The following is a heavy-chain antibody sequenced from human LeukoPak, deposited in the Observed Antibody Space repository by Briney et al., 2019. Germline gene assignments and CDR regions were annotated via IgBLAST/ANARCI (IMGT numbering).Heavy chain of an antibody. CDR3: ARDFGFSGFWFGELDDY. CDR1: GFTVRSYS. J-gene: IGHJ4*02. D-gene: IGHD3-10*01. Sequence: AGVSLRLCCAASGFTVRSYSMNWVRQARGKGLEWVSSISSSSSYIYYADSVKGRFTISRDNAKNSLYLQMNSLRAEDTAVYYCARDFGFSGFWFGELDDYWGQGTLVTVSS. CDR2: ISSSSSYI. V-gene: IGHV3-21*01.